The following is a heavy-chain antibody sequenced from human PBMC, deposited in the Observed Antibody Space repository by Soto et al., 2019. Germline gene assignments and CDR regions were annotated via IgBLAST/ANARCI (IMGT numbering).Heavy chain of an antibody. D-gene: IGHD3-3*01. V-gene: IGHV3-23*01. CDR1: GFTFSIYA. CDR2: ITGSGDST. J-gene: IGHJ3*02. Sequence: ESGGGLVQPGGSLRLSCAASGFTFSIYAMSWVRQAPGKGLEWVSAITGSGDSTNYADSVKGRFTISRDNSKNTLYLQMNSLRAEDTAVYYCAKDRDFWSGHAVFDIWGQGTMVTVSS. CDR3: AKDRDFWSGHAVFDI.